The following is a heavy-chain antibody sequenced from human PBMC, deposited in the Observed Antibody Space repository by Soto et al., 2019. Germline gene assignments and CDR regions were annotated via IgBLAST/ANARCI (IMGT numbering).Heavy chain of an antibody. J-gene: IGHJ6*02. Sequence: GGSLRLSCAASGFTFSSYSMNWVRQAPGKGLEWVSSISSSSSYIYYADSVKGRFTISRDNAKNSLYLQMNSLRAEDTAVYYCAREVGGAAAGTPSYYYYYGMDVWGQGTTVTVSS. CDR2: ISSSSSYI. CDR1: GFTFSSYS. CDR3: AREVGGAAAGTPSYYYYYGMDV. V-gene: IGHV3-21*01. D-gene: IGHD6-13*01.